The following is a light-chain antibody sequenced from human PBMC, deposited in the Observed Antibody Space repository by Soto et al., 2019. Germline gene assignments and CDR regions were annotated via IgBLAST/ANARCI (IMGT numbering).Light chain of an antibody. J-gene: IGKJ4*01. CDR3: QQRSNWRDT. V-gene: IGKV3-11*01. CDR1: QSVSSY. Sequence: EIVLTQSPATLSLSPGERATLSCRASQSVSSYLVWYQQKPGQAPRLLIYDASNRATGIPARFSGSGSGTDFTLTISSLEPEDFAVYYCQQRSNWRDTFGGGTKVEIK. CDR2: DAS.